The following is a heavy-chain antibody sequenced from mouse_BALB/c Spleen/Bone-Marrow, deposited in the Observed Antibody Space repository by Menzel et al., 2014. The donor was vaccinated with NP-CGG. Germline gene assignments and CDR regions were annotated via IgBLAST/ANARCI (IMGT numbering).Heavy chain of an antibody. Sequence: EVQLQESGGDLVKPGGSLKLSCAASGFTLSSYGMSWVRQTPDKRLEWVATISSGGSYTYYPDSVKGRFTISRDNAKNTLYLQMSSLKSEDTAMYYCARHRDAMDYWGQGTSVTVSS. J-gene: IGHJ4*01. CDR2: ISSGGSYT. V-gene: IGHV5-6*01. CDR3: ARHRDAMDY. CDR1: GFTLSSYG. D-gene: IGHD3-3*01.